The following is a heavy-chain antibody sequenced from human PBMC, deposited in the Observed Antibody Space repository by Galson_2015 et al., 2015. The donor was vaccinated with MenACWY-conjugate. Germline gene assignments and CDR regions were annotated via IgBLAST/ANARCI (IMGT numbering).Heavy chain of an antibody. J-gene: IGHJ6*03. V-gene: IGHV6-1*01. CDR2: TYYRSKWYN. D-gene: IGHD4-11*01. CDR1: GDSVSSNSAA. Sequence: CAISGDSVSSNSAAWNWIRQSPSRGLEWLGRTYYRSKWYNDYAVSVKSRITINPDTSKNQFSLQLNSVTPEDTAVYYCARASTVTTGVVDYYYYYMDVWGKGTTVTVSS. CDR3: ARASTVTTGVVDYYYYYMDV.